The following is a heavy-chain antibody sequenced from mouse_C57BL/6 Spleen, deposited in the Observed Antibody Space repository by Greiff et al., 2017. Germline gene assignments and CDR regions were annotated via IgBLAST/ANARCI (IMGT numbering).Heavy chain of an antibody. CDR2: ISDGGSYT. V-gene: IGHV5-4*01. Sequence: EVKLMESGGGLVKPGGSLKLSCAASGFTFSSYAMSWVRQTPEKRLEWVATISDGGSYTYYPDNVKGRFTISRDNAKNNLYLQMSHLKSEDTAMYYCAREGYYYGSSPFYYAMDYWGQGTSGTVSS. CDR3: AREGYYYGSSPFYYAMDY. CDR1: GFTFSSYA. J-gene: IGHJ4*01. D-gene: IGHD1-1*01.